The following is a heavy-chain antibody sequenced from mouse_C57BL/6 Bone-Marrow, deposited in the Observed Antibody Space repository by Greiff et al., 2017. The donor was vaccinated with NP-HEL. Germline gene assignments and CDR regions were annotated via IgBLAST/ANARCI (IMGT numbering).Heavy chain of an antibody. CDR1: GFNIKDDY. D-gene: IGHD1-1*01. CDR3: TTTPYYGSPYYAMDY. J-gene: IGHJ4*01. CDR2: IDPENGDT. Sequence: DVKLVESGAELVRPGASVKLSCTASGFNIKDDYMHWVKQRPEQGLEWIGWIDPENGDTEYASKFQGKATITADTSSNTAYLQLSSLTSEDTAVYYCTTTPYYGSPYYAMDYWGQGTSVTVSS. V-gene: IGHV14-4*01.